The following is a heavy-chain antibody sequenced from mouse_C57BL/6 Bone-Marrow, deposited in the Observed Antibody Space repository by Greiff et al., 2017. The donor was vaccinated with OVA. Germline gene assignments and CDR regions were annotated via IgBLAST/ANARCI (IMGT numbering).Heavy chain of an antibody. J-gene: IGHJ1*03. V-gene: IGHV1-72*01. CDR2: IDPNSGGT. CDR3: ARVGSSYYWYFDV. CDR1: GYTFPSYW. D-gene: IGHD1-1*01. Sequence: QVQLQQPGAELVKPGASVKLSCKASGYTFPSYWMHWVKQRPGRGLEWIGRIDPNSGGTKYNEKFKGKATLTVDKPSSTGDMQLSSLTSEYSAVDYCARVGSSYYWYFDVWGTGTTVTVSS.